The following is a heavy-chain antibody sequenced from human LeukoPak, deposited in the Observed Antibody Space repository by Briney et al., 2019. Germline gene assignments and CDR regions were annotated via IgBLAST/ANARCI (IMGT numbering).Heavy chain of an antibody. CDR1: GFTFDDHT. CDR2: ISWDGGST. J-gene: IGHJ4*02. V-gene: IGHV3-43*01. CDR3: ARGVYGSGSPAWDY. D-gene: IGHD3-10*01. Sequence: QPGGSLRLSCAASGFTFDDHTMHWVRQAPGKGLEWVSLISWDGGSTYYADSVKGRFTISRDNSKNSLYLQMNSLRTEDTALYYCARGVYGSGSPAWDYWGQGTLVTVSS.